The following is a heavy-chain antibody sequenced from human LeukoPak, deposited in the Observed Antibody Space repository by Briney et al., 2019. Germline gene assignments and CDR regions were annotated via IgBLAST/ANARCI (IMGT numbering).Heavy chain of an antibody. J-gene: IGHJ4*02. CDR2: INPNSGGT. V-gene: IGHV1-2*02. D-gene: IGHD3-10*01. Sequence: ASVKVSCKASGYTFTANYLHWVRQAPGQGLEWMGWINPNSGGTNYAQKFQGRVTMTRDTSISTAYMELSRPRSDDTAVYYCARVPGSGSDSWGQGTLVTVSS. CDR3: ARVPGSGSDS. CDR1: GYTFTANY.